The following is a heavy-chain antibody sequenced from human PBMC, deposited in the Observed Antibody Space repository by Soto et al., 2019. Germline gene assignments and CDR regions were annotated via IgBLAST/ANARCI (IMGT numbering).Heavy chain of an antibody. CDR2: ISYDGSNK. CDR1: GFTFSTYA. V-gene: IGHV3-30-3*01. D-gene: IGHD3-16*01. J-gene: IGHJ6*02. Sequence: GGSLRLSCAASGFTFSTYAMHWVRQAPGKGLEWVAVISYDGSNKYYADSVKGRFTISRDNSKNTVYLQMNSLRTEDTAVYYCARDQSEYYYYGMDVWGQGTTVTVSS. CDR3: ARDQSEYYYYGMDV.